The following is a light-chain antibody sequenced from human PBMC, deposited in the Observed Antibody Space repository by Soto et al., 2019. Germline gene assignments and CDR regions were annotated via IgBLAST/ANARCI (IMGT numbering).Light chain of an antibody. J-gene: IGLJ3*02. CDR2: GNS. CDR1: SSNIGAGYD. CDR3: QSYDSSLSGWV. V-gene: IGLV1-40*01. Sequence: QSVLTQPPSVSGAPGQRVTISCTGSSSNIGAGYDVHWYQQLPGTAPKLLIYGNSNRPSGVPDRFSGSKSGTSASLAITGLQAEDEAEYYCQSYDSSLSGWVFGGGPTLTVL.